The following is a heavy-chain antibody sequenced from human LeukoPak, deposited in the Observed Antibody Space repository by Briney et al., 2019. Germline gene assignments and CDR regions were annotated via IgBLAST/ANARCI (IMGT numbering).Heavy chain of an antibody. Sequence: GGSLRLSCAASGFTFDDYGMSWVRQAPGKGLEWVSGINWNGGSTGYADSVKGRFTISRDNSKNTLFLQMNSLRAEDTAVYYCARAVANSGYPLYYMDVWGKGTTVTVSS. V-gene: IGHV3-20*04. J-gene: IGHJ6*03. CDR1: GFTFDDYG. CDR3: ARAVANSGYPLYYMDV. D-gene: IGHD3-10*01. CDR2: INWNGGST.